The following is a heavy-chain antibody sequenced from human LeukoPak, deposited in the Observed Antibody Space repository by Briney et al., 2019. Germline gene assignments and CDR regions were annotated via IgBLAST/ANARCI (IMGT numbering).Heavy chain of an antibody. CDR2: IRYDGSKK. D-gene: IGHD3-10*01. J-gene: IGHJ4*02. CDR1: GYTFSSYG. V-gene: IGHV3-30*02. CDR3: AKDDGSGSYLDY. Sequence: GGSLRLSCAVSGYTFSSYGMHWVRQAPGKGLEGVAFIRYDGSKKYYADSAKGRFTISRDNSKNTLYLQMNSLRAEDTAVYYCAKDDGSGSYLDYWGQGTLVTVSS.